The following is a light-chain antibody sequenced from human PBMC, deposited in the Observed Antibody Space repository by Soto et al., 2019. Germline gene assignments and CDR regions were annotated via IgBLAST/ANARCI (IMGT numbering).Light chain of an antibody. Sequence: DIQMTQSPSTLSASVGDRVTITCRASQSITRWLAWYQERPGKAPKLLIDDAYSLEGGVPSRLGGNGPWTEFTRAISSLQADDFGTYYCQQYNAYPYTVGRRTEFEIK. J-gene: IGKJ2*01. V-gene: IGKV1-5*01. CDR3: QQYNAYPYT. CDR2: DAY. CDR1: QSITRW.